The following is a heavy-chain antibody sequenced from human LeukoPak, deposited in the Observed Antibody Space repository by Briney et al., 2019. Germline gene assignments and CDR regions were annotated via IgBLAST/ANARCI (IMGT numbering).Heavy chain of an antibody. V-gene: IGHV3-21*01. CDR3: ASSRAPNPPDY. Sequence: GGSLRLSCAASGFTFSSYSMNWVRQAPGKGLEWVSSISSSSSYTYYADSVKGRFAISRVNAKNSLYLQMNSLRAEDTAVYYCASSRAPNPPDYWGQGTLVTVSS. J-gene: IGHJ4*02. CDR1: GFTFSSYS. D-gene: IGHD1-14*01. CDR2: ISSSSSYT.